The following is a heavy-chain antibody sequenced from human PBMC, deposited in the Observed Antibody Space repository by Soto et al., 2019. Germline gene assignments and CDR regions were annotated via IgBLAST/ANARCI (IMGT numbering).Heavy chain of an antibody. J-gene: IGHJ3*02. V-gene: IGHV3-11*05. Sequence: QVQLVESGGGLVKPGGSLRLSCAASGFTFSDYYMSWIRQAPGKGLEWVSYIGRSGSYTNYADSVKGRFTISRDNAKNSLQLQMNSLRAEDTAVYYCARDADILTGSDAFDIWGQGTMVTVSS. CDR1: GFTFSDYY. CDR3: ARDADILTGSDAFDI. D-gene: IGHD3-9*01. CDR2: IGRSGSYT.